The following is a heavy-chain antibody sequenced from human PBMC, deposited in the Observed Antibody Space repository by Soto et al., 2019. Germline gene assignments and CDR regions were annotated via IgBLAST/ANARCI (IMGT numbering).Heavy chain of an antibody. V-gene: IGHV3-30-3*01. Sequence: QVQLVESGGGVVQPGRSLRLSCAASGFTFSSYAMYWVRQAPGKGLEWVAVISYDGSNKYYADSVKGRFTISRDNSKNTLYLQMNSLRAEDTAVYYCARAGCDGGRCYTLVGRRYGMDVW. J-gene: IGHJ6*01. D-gene: IGHD2-15*01. CDR2: ISYDGSNK. CDR1: GFTFSSYA. CDR3: ARAGCDGGRCYTLVGRRYGMDV.